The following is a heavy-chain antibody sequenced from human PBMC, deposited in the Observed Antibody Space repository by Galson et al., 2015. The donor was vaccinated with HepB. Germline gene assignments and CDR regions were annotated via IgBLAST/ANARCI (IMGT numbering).Heavy chain of an antibody. V-gene: IGHV1-24*01. D-gene: IGHD5-18*01. J-gene: IGHJ3*02. Sequence: SVKVSCKVSGYTLTELSMHWVRQAPGKGLEWMGGFDPEDGETIYAQKFQGRVTMTEDTSTDTAYMELSSLRSEDTAVYYCATAHLSDTAMAIRVGAFDIWGQGTMVTVSS. CDR3: ATAHLSDTAMAIRVGAFDI. CDR1: GYTLTELS. CDR2: FDPEDGET.